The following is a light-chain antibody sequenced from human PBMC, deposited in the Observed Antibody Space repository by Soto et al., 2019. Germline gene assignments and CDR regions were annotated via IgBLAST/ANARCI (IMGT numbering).Light chain of an antibody. CDR2: KAS. J-gene: IGKJ4*01. Sequence: IQMTQSPSTLSASVGDTVTVTCRASQTIIRCLAWYQHKPGKAPKLLIYKASTLKSGVPSRFSGSGSGTEFTLTISSLQPDDFATYYCQQYNSYTLAFGGGTKVDIK. V-gene: IGKV1-5*03. CDR1: QTIIRC. CDR3: QQYNSYTLA.